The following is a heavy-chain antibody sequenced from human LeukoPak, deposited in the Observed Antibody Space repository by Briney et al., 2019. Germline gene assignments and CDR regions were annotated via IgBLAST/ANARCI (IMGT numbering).Heavy chain of an antibody. Sequence: PGGSLRLSCAASGFTFSIYGMHWVRQAPGKGLEWVAFIRYDESNKYYADSVKGRFTISRGISKNRLHLQMNSLRPEDTAVYYCAKDRISPRPLGYFDLWGRGTLVTVSS. D-gene: IGHD6-6*01. J-gene: IGHJ2*01. CDR3: AKDRISPRPLGYFDL. CDR2: IRYDESNK. V-gene: IGHV3-30*02. CDR1: GFTFSIYG.